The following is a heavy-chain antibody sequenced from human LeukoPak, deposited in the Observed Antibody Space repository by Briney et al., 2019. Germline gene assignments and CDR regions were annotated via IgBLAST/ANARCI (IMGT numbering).Heavy chain of an antibody. D-gene: IGHD3-9*01. V-gene: IGHV3-23*01. CDR1: GFTFSSYE. Sequence: GGSLRLSCAASGFTFSSYEMNWVRQAPGKGLEWVSAISGSGGSTYYADSVKGRFTISRDNSKNTLYLQMNSLRAEDTAVYYCAKDNDILTGYYDYWGQGTLVTVSS. CDR2: ISGSGGST. CDR3: AKDNDILTGYYDY. J-gene: IGHJ4*02.